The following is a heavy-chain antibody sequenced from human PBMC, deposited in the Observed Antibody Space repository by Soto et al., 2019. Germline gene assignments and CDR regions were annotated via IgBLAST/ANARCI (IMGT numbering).Heavy chain of an antibody. CDR2: TYYRSKWYN. J-gene: IGHJ4*02. CDR1: GDSVFSNSAT. Sequence: PSQTLSLTCAISGDSVFSNSATWNWIRQSPSRGLEWLGRTYYRSKWYNDCAVSVKSRIIINADTSKNHFSLQLNSVTPEDTAVYYCARGTLRNSGWLFDYWGQGTLVTVSS. V-gene: IGHV6-1*01. CDR3: ARGTLRNSGWLFDY. D-gene: IGHD6-19*01.